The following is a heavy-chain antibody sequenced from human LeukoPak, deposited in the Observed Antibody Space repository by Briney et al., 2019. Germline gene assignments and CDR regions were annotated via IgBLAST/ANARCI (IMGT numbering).Heavy chain of an antibody. V-gene: IGHV3-21*05. J-gene: IGHJ5*02. Sequence: GGSLRLSCASSGFTFDNFAMNWVRQTPGKRLEWVSYISRSSSLIIYADSVKGRFTVSRDNGKKSLYLDMNSLTVGDTGLYYCARDGINWADRWGQGTLVTVSS. CDR2: ISRSSSLI. CDR3: ARDGINWADR. CDR1: GFTFDNFA. D-gene: IGHD3-16*01.